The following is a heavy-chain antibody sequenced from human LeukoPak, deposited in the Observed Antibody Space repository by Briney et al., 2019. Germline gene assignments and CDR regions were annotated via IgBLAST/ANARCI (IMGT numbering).Heavy chain of an antibody. D-gene: IGHD2-15*01. J-gene: IGHJ4*02. CDR3: AKEPPRYCSGGSCYREYYFDY. Sequence: GGCLRLSCAASGFTFSSYAMSWVRQAPGKGLEWVSAISGSGGSTYYADSVKGRFTISRDNSKNTLYLQMNSLRAEDTAVYYCAKEPPRYCSGGSCYREYYFDYWGQGTLVTVSS. V-gene: IGHV3-23*01. CDR1: GFTFSSYA. CDR2: ISGSGGST.